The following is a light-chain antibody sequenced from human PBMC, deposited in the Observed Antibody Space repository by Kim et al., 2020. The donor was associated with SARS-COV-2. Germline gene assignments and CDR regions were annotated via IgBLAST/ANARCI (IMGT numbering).Light chain of an antibody. CDR2: HDS. Sequence: SYELTQPPSVSVSPGQTASITCSGDKLGDKFPSWYQQRPGQSPVLVIYHDSMRPSGIPERFSGSNYGNTATLTISGTQSMDEADYYCQAWDSTTAPVFGGGTQLTVL. CDR1: KLGDKF. J-gene: IGLJ2*01. CDR3: QAWDSTTAPV. V-gene: IGLV3-1*01.